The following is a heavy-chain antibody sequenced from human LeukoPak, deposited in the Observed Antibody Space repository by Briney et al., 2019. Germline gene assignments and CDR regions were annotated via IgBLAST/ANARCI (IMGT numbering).Heavy chain of an antibody. D-gene: IGHD6-25*01. CDR1: GFTFSSYS. Sequence: SGGSLRLSCAASGFTFSSYSMNWVRQAPGKGLEWVSSISSSSSYIYYADSVKGRFTFSRDNAKNSLYLQMNSLRADDTAVYYCARFAAGGSYYYYMDVWGKGTTVTVSS. CDR3: ARFAAGGSYYYYMDV. V-gene: IGHV3-21*01. CDR2: ISSSSSYI. J-gene: IGHJ6*03.